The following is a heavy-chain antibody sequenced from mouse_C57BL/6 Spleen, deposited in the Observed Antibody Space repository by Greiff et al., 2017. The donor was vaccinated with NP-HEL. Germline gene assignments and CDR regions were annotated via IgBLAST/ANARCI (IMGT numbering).Heavy chain of an antibody. Sequence: VKVVESGAELARPGASVKLSCKASGYTFTSYGISWVKQRTGQGLEWIGEIYPRSGNTYYNEKFKGKATLTADKSSSTAYMELRSLTSEDSAVYFCARTGDSSGYYFDYWGQGTTLTVSS. CDR2: IYPRSGNT. CDR1: GYTFTSYG. D-gene: IGHD3-2*02. V-gene: IGHV1-81*01. J-gene: IGHJ2*01. CDR3: ARTGDSSGYYFDY.